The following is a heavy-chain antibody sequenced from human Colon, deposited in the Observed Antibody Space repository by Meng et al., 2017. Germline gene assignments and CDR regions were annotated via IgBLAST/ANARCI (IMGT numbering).Heavy chain of an antibody. J-gene: IGHJ5*02. CDR2: VHHSGGT. V-gene: IGHV4-4*02. D-gene: IGHD2-15*01. CDR3: GRNGAYSIDP. Sequence: QVPRHRAGPGLVAPSAPLPLTFAVAGASISSPSWWRWVRQPPGKGLEWIVEVHHSGGTNYNPSLKSRVTISVDESNNQYSLSLTSVPAADTAIYYCGRNGAYSIDPWGRGTLVTVSS. CDR1: GASISSPSW.